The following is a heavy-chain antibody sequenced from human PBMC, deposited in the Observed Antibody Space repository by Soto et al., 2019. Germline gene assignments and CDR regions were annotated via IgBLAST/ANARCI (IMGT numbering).Heavy chain of an antibody. CDR3: ARGGDPDY. V-gene: IGHV3-48*01. J-gene: IGHJ4*02. D-gene: IGHD2-21*02. CDR2: IGIGSSTK. Sequence: PGGSLRLFCAASGFTFRNYGRNWVRQAPGKGLEWVSYIGIGSSTKYYADSVKGRFTISRDNAKNSPYLQMNNLRAEDTAVYYCARGGDPDYWGQGTLVTVSS. CDR1: GFTFRNYG.